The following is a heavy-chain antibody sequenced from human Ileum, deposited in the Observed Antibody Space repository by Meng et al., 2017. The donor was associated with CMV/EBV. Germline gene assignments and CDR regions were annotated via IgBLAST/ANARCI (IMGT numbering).Heavy chain of an antibody. CDR1: GFTFSNYW. D-gene: IGHD3-16*01. CDR3: ARAGGGLDY. J-gene: IGHJ4*02. Sequence: GESLKISCAASGFTFSNYWMHWVRQAPGKGLVWVSHINNGGNSVTYADSVKGRFTISRDNAKNTLYLQMSSMRAEDTAVYYCARAGGGLDYWGQGTPVTVSS. CDR2: INNGGNSV. V-gene: IGHV3-74*01.